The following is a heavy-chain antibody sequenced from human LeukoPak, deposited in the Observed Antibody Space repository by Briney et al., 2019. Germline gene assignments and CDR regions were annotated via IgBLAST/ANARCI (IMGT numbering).Heavy chain of an antibody. CDR2: INHSGST. D-gene: IGHD1-1*01. CDR3: ARNDVEGGWFDP. Sequence: NPSETLSLTCAVYGGSFSGYYWSWIRQPPGKGLEWIGEINHSGSTNYNPSLKSRVTISVDTSKNQFSLKLSSVTAADTAVYYCARNDVEGGWFDPWGQGTLVTVSS. J-gene: IGHJ5*02. CDR1: GGSFSGYY. V-gene: IGHV4-34*01.